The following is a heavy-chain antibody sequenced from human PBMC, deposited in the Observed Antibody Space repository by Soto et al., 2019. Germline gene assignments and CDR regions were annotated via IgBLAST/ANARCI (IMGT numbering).Heavy chain of an antibody. CDR3: ARAWGLYFDY. J-gene: IGHJ4*02. Sequence: QVQLQESGPGLVKPSETLSLTCTVSGGSISSYYWSWIRQPPGKGLEWIGYIYYCGSTNYNPSLKSRVTISVDTSKNQFSLKLSSVTAADTAVYYCARAWGLYFDYWGQGTLVTVSS. CDR2: IYYCGST. D-gene: IGHD3-16*01. CDR1: GGSISSYY. V-gene: IGHV4-59*01.